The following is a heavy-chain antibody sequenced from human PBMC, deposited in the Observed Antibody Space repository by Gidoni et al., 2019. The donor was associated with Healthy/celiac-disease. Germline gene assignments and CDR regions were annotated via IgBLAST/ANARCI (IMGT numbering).Heavy chain of an antibody. V-gene: IGHV4-34*01. Sequence: QVQLQQWGAGLLKPSETMSLTCAVYGGSFSGSYWSWIRQPPGKGLEWIGELNHSGSTNYTPPLKSRVTISVDTSKNQFSLKLSSVTAADTAVYYCARGALLWFVELFSAFDIWGQGTMVTFSS. D-gene: IGHD3-10*01. CDR2: LNHSGST. CDR3: ARGALLWFVELFSAFDI. J-gene: IGHJ3*02. CDR1: GGSFSGSY.